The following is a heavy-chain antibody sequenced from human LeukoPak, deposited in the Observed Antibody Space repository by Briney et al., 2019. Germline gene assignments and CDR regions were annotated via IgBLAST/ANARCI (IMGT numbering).Heavy chain of an antibody. J-gene: IGHJ4*02. CDR1: GGSISSENYY. Sequence: SETLSLTCTVSGGSISSENYYWGWIRQPPGKGLEWIGNIYYSGSTNYNPSLKSRVTISVDTSKNQFSLKLSSVTAADTAVYYCARLDSGYDPIDYWGQGTLVTVSS. CDR3: ARLDSGYDPIDY. V-gene: IGHV4-39*07. D-gene: IGHD5-12*01. CDR2: IYYSGST.